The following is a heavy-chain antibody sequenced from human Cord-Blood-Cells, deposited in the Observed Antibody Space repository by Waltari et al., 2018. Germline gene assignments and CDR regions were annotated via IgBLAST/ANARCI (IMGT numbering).Heavy chain of an antibody. CDR3: ARDTLVGYCSGGSCYSNFDY. D-gene: IGHD2-15*01. Sequence: QVQLVQSGAEVKKPGASVKVSCKASGYTFTSYGISWVRQAPGQGLEWMGWISAYNGNTNYEKKHHGRVTMTTDTSTSTAYMELRSLRSDDTAVYYCARDTLVGYCSGGSCYSNFDYWGQGTLVTVSS. CDR1: GYTFTSYG. V-gene: IGHV1-18*01. J-gene: IGHJ4*02. CDR2: ISAYNGNT.